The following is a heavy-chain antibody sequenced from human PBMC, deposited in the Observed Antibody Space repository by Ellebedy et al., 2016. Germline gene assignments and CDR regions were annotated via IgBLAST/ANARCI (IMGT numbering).Heavy chain of an antibody. Sequence: ASVKVSCKASGYTFTSYYMHWVRQAPGQGLEWMGIINPSGGSTSYAQKLQGRVTMTRDTSTSTVYMELSSLRSEDTAVYYCAGPRYSSGPTEGMDVWGQGTTVTVSS. CDR1: GYTFTSYY. D-gene: IGHD6-19*01. CDR3: AGPRYSSGPTEGMDV. J-gene: IGHJ6*02. CDR2: INPSGGST. V-gene: IGHV1-46*04.